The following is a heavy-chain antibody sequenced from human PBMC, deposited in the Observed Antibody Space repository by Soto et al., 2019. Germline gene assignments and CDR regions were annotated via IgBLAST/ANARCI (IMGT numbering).Heavy chain of an antibody. V-gene: IGHV1-2*04. CDR2: INPNSGGT. D-gene: IGHD3-10*01. J-gene: IGHJ4*02. Sequence: ASVKVSCKASGYTFTGYYMHWVRQAPGQGLEWMGWINPNSGGTNYAQKFQGWVTMTRDTSISTAYMELSRLRSDDTAVYYCARGITMVRGVISYFLDYWGQGTLVTVSS. CDR3: ARGITMVRGVISYFLDY. CDR1: GYTFTGYY.